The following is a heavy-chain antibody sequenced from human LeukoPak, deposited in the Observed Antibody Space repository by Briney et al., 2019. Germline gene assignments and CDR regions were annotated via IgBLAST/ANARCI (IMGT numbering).Heavy chain of an antibody. V-gene: IGHV3-7*01. J-gene: IGHJ4*02. CDR3: ARHLSGVTGYTYGRGIDY. CDR1: GFTFSSYT. CDR2: IKKDGSEK. D-gene: IGHD5-18*01. Sequence: PGGSLRLSCAASGFTFSSYTMNWVRQAPGKGLEWVANIKKDGSEKYYVDSVKGRFTISRDNAKPSLYLQMNSLRAEDTAVYYCARHLSGVTGYTYGRGIDYWGQGTLVTVSS.